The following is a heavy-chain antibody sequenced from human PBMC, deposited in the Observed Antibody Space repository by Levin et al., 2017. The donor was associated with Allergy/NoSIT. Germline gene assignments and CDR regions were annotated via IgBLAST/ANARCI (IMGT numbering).Heavy chain of an antibody. CDR1: GGSISSGDYF. Sequence: SQTLSLTCTVSGGSISSGDYFWTWIRQHPGKGLEWIGYIFNSGSTYYNPSLKSQITMSIDTSKNLFSLKVNSVTAADTAVYYCAREGRESLDYWGQGTLVTVSS. J-gene: IGHJ4*02. V-gene: IGHV4-31*01. CDR2: IFNSGST. CDR3: AREGRESLDY. D-gene: IGHD3-10*01.